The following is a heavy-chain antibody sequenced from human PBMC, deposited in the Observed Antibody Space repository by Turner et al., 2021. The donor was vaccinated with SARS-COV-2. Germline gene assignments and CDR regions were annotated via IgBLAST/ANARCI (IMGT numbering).Heavy chain of an antibody. CDR1: GDSISSKS. V-gene: IGHV4-59*08. D-gene: IGHD1-26*01. J-gene: IGHJ6*02. Sequence: QVQLQESGPGLVRPSETLSLTCTVSGDSISSKSWSWIRQSPGRGLEWIGCFYKMGSIDYNPTLRSRVTISVDTSKNQLSLNLISVTAADTAVYYCARHQGSASGYDHGMNVWGQGTAVIVS. CDR3: ARHQGSASGYDHGMNV. CDR2: FYKMGSI.